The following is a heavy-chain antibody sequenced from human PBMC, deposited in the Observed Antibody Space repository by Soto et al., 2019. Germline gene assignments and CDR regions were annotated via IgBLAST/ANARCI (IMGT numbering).Heavy chain of an antibody. J-gene: IGHJ3*02. CDR2: IMPIFATA. CDR3: ARVVGATTAVAFDI. CDR1: GGTFSSYA. D-gene: IGHD1-26*01. Sequence: SVKVSCKASGGTFSSYAISWVRQAPGQGLEWMGGIMPIFATANYAQKFQGRVTITADESTSTAYMQLSSLRSEDTAVYYCARVVGATTAVAFDIWGQGTMVTVS. V-gene: IGHV1-69*13.